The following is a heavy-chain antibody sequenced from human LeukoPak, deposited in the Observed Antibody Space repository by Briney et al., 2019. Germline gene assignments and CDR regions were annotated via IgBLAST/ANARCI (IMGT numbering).Heavy chain of an antibody. CDR2: IIPIFGIA. J-gene: IGHJ5*02. CDR1: GGTFSSHA. Sequence: SVKVSCKASGGTFSSHAISWVRQAPGQGLEWMGRIIPIFGIANYAQKFQGRVTITADKSTSTAYMELSSLRSEDTAVYYCARDRDYYDSSGSPAPFDPWGQGTLVTVSS. V-gene: IGHV1-69*04. CDR3: ARDRDYYDSSGSPAPFDP. D-gene: IGHD3-22*01.